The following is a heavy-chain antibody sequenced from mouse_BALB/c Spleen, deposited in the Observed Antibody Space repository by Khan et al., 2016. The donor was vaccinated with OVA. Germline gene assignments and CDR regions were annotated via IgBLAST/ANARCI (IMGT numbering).Heavy chain of an antibody. CDR2: IDPANGNT. V-gene: IGHV14-3*02. Sequence: VQLKQSGAELVKPGASVKLSCTASGFNIKATYMHWVKQSPEQGLEWIGRIDPANGNTKYAPKFQGKATIPADTSSNTAYLKVSSLTAEDTDVYYCARINAWGQGTTVTVSS. CDR1: GFNIKATY. CDR3: ARINA. J-gene: IGHJ2*01.